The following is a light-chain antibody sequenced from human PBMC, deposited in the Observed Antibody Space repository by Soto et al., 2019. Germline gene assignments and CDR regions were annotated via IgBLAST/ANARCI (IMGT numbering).Light chain of an antibody. CDR2: DAS. J-gene: IGKJ3*01. CDR3: QQRSNWKFT. V-gene: IGKV3-11*01. CDR1: QSVSSY. Sequence: EIVSTQSPATLSLSPGERATLSCRASQSVSSYLAWYQQKPGQAPRLLIYDASNRATGIPARFSGSGSGTDFTLTISSLEPEDFAVYYCQQRSNWKFTFGPGTKVEI.